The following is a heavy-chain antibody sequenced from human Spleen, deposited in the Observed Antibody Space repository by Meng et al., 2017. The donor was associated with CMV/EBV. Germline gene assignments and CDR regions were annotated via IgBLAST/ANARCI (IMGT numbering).Heavy chain of an antibody. Sequence: GESLKISCAASGFTFSSYAMSWVRQAPGKGLEWVSVIYSGGSSTYYADSVKGRFTISRDNSKNTLYLQMNSLRAEDTAVYYCAKVASLISLRYSLGWFDPWGQGTLVTVSS. J-gene: IGHJ5*02. CDR3: AKVASLISLRYSLGWFDP. CDR2: IYSGGSST. D-gene: IGHD3-9*01. CDR1: GFTFSSYA. V-gene: IGHV3-23*03.